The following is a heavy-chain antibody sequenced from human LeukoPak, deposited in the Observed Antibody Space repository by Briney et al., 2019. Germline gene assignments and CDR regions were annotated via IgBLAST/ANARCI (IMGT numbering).Heavy chain of an antibody. D-gene: IGHD5-18*01. Sequence: PSETLSLTCTVSGGSISSSSYYWGWIRQPPGKGLEWIGSIYYSGSTYYNPSLTSRVTISVDTSKNQFSLKLSSVTAADTAVYYCARRGYSYGPFDYWGQGTLVTVSS. J-gene: IGHJ4*02. V-gene: IGHV4-39*01. CDR3: ARRGYSYGPFDY. CDR1: GGSISSSSYY. CDR2: IYYSGST.